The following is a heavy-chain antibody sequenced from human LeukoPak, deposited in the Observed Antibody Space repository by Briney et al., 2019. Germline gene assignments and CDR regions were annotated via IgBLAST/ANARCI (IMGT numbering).Heavy chain of an antibody. CDR2: IYHTGTT. CDR3: ARDGNNFDY. Sequence: SETLSLTCTVSGGSISSGGYYWSWIRQPPGKGLEWIGYIYHTGTTYYNPSLKSRVTISVDWSRNQFPLKLNSVTAADTAVYYCARDGNNFDYWGQGTLVTVSS. CDR1: GGSISSGGYY. V-gene: IGHV4-30-2*01. J-gene: IGHJ4*02.